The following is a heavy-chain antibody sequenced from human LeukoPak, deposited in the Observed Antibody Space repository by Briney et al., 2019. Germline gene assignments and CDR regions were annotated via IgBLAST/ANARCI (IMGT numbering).Heavy chain of an antibody. D-gene: IGHD2-2*01. V-gene: IGHV4-30-4*01. Sequence: PSETLSLTCTVSGGSISSGDYYWSWIRQPPGKGLEWIEYIYYSGSTYYNPSLKSRVTISVDTSKNQFSLKLSSVTAADTAVYYCARGVVVVPAVYYYGMDVWGQGTTVTVSS. J-gene: IGHJ6*02. CDR3: ARGVVVVPAVYYYGMDV. CDR2: IYYSGST. CDR1: GGSISSGDYY.